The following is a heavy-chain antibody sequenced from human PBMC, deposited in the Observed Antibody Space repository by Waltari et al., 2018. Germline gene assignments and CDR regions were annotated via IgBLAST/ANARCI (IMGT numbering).Heavy chain of an antibody. CDR2: IYTSGST. J-gene: IGHJ4*02. CDR3: ARGLRFLEWFFDY. D-gene: IGHD3-3*01. Sequence: VQLQESGPGLVKPSETLSLTCPVSGGSISNYYWRWIRQPAGKGLEWIGRIYTSGSTNYNPSLKSRVTMSVDTSKNQFSLKLSSVTAADTAVYYCARGLRFLEWFFDYWGQGTLVTVSS. V-gene: IGHV4-4*07. CDR1: GGSISNYY.